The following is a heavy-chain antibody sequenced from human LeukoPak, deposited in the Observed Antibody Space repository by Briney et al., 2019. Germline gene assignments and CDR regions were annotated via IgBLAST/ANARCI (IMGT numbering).Heavy chain of an antibody. J-gene: IGHJ4*02. CDR3: ARVKALRYFDWLLYYFDY. D-gene: IGHD3-9*01. CDR2: IYYSGST. CDR1: GGSISSYY. V-gene: IGHV4-59*01. Sequence: TSETLSLTCTVSGGSISSYYWSWIRQPPGKGLEWIGYIYYSGSTNYNPSLKSRVTISVDTSKNQFSLKLSSVTAADTAVYYCARVKALRYFDWLLYYFDYWGQGTLVTVSS.